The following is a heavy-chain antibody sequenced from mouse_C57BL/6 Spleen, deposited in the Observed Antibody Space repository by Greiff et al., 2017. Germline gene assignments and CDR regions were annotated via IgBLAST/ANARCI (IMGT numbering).Heavy chain of an antibody. J-gene: IGHJ4*01. Sequence: VHLVESGPGLVAPSQSLSITCTVSGFSLTSYAISWVRQPPGKGLEWLGVIWTGGGTNYNSALKSRLSISKDNSKSQVFLKMNRLQTDDTAMYYCARTGSSYGYAMDYWGQGTSVTVSS. CDR2: IWTGGGT. CDR1: GFSLTSYA. D-gene: IGHD1-1*01. V-gene: IGHV2-9-1*01. CDR3: ARTGSSYGYAMDY.